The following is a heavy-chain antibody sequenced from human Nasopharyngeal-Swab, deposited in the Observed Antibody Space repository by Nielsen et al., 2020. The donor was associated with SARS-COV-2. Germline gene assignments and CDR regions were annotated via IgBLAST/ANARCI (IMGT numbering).Heavy chain of an antibody. D-gene: IGHD3-3*01. CDR1: GGSISSYY. CDR2: ICYSGST. V-gene: IGHV4-59*13. CDR3: ARLSYDFWSGYFDY. J-gene: IGHJ4*02. Sequence: SETLSLTCTVSGGSISSYYWSWIRQPPGKGLEWIGYICYSGSTNYNPSLKSRVTISVDTSKNQFSLKLSSVTAADTAVYYCARLSYDFWSGYFDYWGQGTLVTVSS.